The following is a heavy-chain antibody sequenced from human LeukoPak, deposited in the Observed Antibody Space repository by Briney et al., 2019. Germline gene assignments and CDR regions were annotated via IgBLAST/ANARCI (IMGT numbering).Heavy chain of an antibody. D-gene: IGHD3-3*02. J-gene: IGHJ1*01. CDR2: IYYSGST. CDR1: GGSISSSSYY. V-gene: IGHV4-39*01. Sequence: SETLSLTCTVSGGSISSSSYYWGWIRQPPGKGLEWIGSIYYSGSTYYNPSLKSRVTISVDTSKNQFSLKLSSVTAADTAVYYCARQRSIFGVASAPSYFQHWGQGTLVTVSS. CDR3: ARQRSIFGVASAPSYFQH.